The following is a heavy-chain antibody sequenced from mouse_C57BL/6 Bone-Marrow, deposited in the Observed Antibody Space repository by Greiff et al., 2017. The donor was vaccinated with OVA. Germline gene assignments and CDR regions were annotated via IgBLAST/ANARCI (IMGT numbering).Heavy chain of an antibody. Sequence: VQLQQPGAELVRPGSSVKLSCKASGYTFTSYWMDWVKQRPGRGLEWIGNIYPSDSETHYNQKFKDKATLTVDKSSSTAYMQLSSLTSEDSAVYYCARRRDGYSWFAYWGQGTLVTVSA. CDR3: ARRRDGYSWFAY. CDR1: GYTFTSYW. J-gene: IGHJ3*01. D-gene: IGHD2-3*01. V-gene: IGHV1-61*01. CDR2: IYPSDSET.